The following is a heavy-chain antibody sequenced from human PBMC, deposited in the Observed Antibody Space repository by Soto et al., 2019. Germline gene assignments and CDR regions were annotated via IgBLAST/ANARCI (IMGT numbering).Heavy chain of an antibody. J-gene: IGHJ6*02. CDR1: GFTFSRYA. CDR3: AKLAGYCSGTSCYGHYAMDV. CDR2: IDDSGANT. D-gene: IGHD2-2*01. V-gene: IGHV3-23*01. Sequence: GGSLRLSCAASGFTFSRYAMSWVRQAPGRGLEWVSAIDDSGANTYYADPVKGRFTISRDNSKNTLYLQMNSLRAEDTAVFYCAKLAGYCSGTSCYGHYAMDVWGQGTTVTVSS.